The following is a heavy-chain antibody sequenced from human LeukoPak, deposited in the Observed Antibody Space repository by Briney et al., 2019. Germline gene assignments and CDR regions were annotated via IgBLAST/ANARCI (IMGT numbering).Heavy chain of an antibody. V-gene: IGHV4-59*01. CDR2: VYYSGST. Sequence: TETLSLTCSVSGDSISTYYWSWIRQPPGKALEWIGYVYYSGSTDYNPSLKSRVTISVDTSRKQFSLNLNSVTAADTAVYYCSASKQLWLRGLFDYWGQGTLVTVSS. D-gene: IGHD5-18*01. CDR1: GDSISTYY. J-gene: IGHJ4*02. CDR3: SASKQLWLRGLFDY.